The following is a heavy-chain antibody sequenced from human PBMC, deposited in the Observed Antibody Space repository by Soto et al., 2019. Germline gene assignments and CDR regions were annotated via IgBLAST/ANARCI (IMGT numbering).Heavy chain of an antibody. CDR1: GGSISNYY. Sequence: QVQLQESGPGLVKPSETLSLTCTVSGGSISNYYCSWIRQPPGKGLEWIANIYSSGSTNYNPPLXXRXXRSVDTCKNQFSLKLSSVTAADTAMYYCARYCSGGSCYRDPGGQVNLVTVCS. V-gene: IGHV4-59*08. CDR3: ARYCSGGSCYRDP. CDR2: IYSSGST. J-gene: IGHJ5*02. D-gene: IGHD2-15*01.